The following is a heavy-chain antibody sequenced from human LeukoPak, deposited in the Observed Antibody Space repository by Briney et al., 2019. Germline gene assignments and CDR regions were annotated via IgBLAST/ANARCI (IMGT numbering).Heavy chain of an antibody. Sequence: SETLSLTCAVYGGSFSGYYWSWIRQPPGKGLEWIGEINHSGSTNYNQSLKSRVTISVDTSKNQFSLKLSSVTAADTAVYYCARGRLSYYYDSRGWFDPWGQGTLVTVSS. CDR1: GGSFSGYY. J-gene: IGHJ5*02. D-gene: IGHD3-22*01. V-gene: IGHV4-34*01. CDR2: INHSGST. CDR3: ARGRLSYYYDSRGWFDP.